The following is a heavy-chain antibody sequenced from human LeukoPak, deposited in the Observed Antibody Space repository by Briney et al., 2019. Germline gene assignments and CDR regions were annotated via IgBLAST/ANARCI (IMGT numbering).Heavy chain of an antibody. CDR2: INHSGST. J-gene: IGHJ6*03. D-gene: IGHD5-12*01. CDR1: GGSISSSTYY. V-gene: IGHV4-39*07. CDR3: ARGLVDIVATNGYYMDV. Sequence: SETLSLTCTVSGGSISSSTYYWGWIRQPPGKGLEWIGEINHSGSTNYNPSLKSRVTISVDTSKNQFSLKLSSVTAADTAVYYCARGLVDIVATNGYYMDVWGKGTTVTVSS.